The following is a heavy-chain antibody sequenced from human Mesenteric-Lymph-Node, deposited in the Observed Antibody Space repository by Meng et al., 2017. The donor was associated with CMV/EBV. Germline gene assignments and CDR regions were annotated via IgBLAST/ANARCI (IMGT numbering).Heavy chain of an antibody. V-gene: IGHV3-9*01. CDR1: GFTFDDYA. CDR2: ISWNSGSI. J-gene: IGHJ5*02. Sequence: SLKISCAASGFTFDDYAMHWVRQAPGKGLEWVSGISWNSGSIGYADSVKGRFTISRDNSKNTLYLQMNSLRAEDTAVYYCARDPRRFGVVIISWFDPWGQGTLVTVSS. CDR3: ARDPRRFGVVIISWFDP. D-gene: IGHD3-3*01.